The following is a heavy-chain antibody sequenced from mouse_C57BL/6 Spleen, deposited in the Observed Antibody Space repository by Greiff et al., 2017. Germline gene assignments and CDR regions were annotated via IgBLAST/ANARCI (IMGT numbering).Heavy chain of an antibody. CDR1: GYSFTDYN. J-gene: IGHJ4*01. CDR2: INPNYGTT. Sequence: EVQLQQSGPELVKPGASVKISCKASGYSFTDYNMNWVKQSNGKSLEWIGVINPNYGTTRYNQKFKGKATLTVDQSSSTAYMQLNSLTSEDSAVYYCAKISTMVTTRAMDYWGQGTSVTVSS. D-gene: IGHD2-2*01. V-gene: IGHV1-39*01. CDR3: AKISTMVTTRAMDY.